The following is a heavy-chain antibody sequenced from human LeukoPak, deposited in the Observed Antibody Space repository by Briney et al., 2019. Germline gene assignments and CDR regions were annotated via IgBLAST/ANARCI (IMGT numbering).Heavy chain of an antibody. Sequence: SETLSLTCTVSGDSISGSSYYWGWIRQPPGKGLEWIGSIYYSGSTYYNPSLKSRVTISVDTSKNHFSLKLSSVTAADTAVYYCARHFAGSTGTTTRDYWSQGTLVTVSS. V-gene: IGHV4-39*01. CDR1: GDSISGSSYY. CDR3: ARHFAGSTGTTTRDY. J-gene: IGHJ4*02. CDR2: IYYSGST. D-gene: IGHD1-1*01.